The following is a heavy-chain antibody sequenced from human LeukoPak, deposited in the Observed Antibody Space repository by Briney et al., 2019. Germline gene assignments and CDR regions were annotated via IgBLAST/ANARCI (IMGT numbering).Heavy chain of an antibody. CDR3: APRETARREGFFDY. CDR1: GFTFSSYA. J-gene: IGHJ4*02. V-gene: IGHV3-23*01. CDR2: ISGSGGST. D-gene: IGHD6-6*01. Sequence: GGSLRLSCAASGFTFSSYAMSWVRQAPGKGLEWVSAISGSGGSTYYADSVKGRFTISRDNSKNTLYLQMNSLRAEDTAVYYCAPRETARREGFFDYWGQGTLVTVSS.